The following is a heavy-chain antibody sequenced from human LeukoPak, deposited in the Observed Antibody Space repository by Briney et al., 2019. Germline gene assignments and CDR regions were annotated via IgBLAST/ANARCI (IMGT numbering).Heavy chain of an antibody. V-gene: IGHV1-18*01. CDR2: ISAYNGNT. D-gene: IGHD6-13*01. J-gene: IGHJ6*03. CDR1: GYTFTSYG. Sequence: ASVKVSCKASGYTFTSYGISWVRQAPGQGLEWMGWISAYNGNTNYAQKLQGRVTMTTDTSTSTAYMELRSLRSDDTAVYYCARVGRIAVAGTLSYYYYMDVWGKGTTVTVSS. CDR3: ARVGRIAVAGTLSYYYYMDV.